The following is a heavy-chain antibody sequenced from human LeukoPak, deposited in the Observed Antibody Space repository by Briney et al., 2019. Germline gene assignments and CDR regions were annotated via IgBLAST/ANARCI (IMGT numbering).Heavy chain of an antibody. Sequence: ASVKVSCKASGYTFTGYYMHWVRQAPGQGLEWMGIINPSGGSTSYAQKFQGRVTMTRDMSTSTVYMELSSLRSEDTAVYYCARDGLERGLSYWGQGTLVTVSS. CDR3: ARDGLERGLSY. V-gene: IGHV1-46*01. D-gene: IGHD1-1*01. CDR1: GYTFTGYY. J-gene: IGHJ4*02. CDR2: INPSGGST.